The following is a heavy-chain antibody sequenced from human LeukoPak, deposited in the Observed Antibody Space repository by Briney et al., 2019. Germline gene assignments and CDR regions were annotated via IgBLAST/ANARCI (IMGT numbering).Heavy chain of an antibody. CDR3: ARFSNQVGAAWSWFDP. V-gene: IGHV4-61*02. CDR2: IYTSGST. D-gene: IGHD1-26*01. J-gene: IGHJ5*02. Sequence: SQTLSLTCTVSGGSISSGSYYWSWIRQPAGKGLEWIGRIYTSGSTNYNPSLKSRVTISVDTSKNQFSLKLSSVTAADTAVYYCARFSNQVGAAWSWFDPWGQGTLVTVSS. CDR1: GGSISSGSYY.